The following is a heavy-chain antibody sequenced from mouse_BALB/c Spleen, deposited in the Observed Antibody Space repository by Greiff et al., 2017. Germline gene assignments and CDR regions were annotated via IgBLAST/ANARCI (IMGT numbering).Heavy chain of an antibody. V-gene: IGHV5-4*02. D-gene: IGHD2-1*01. Sequence: DVKLVESGGGLVKPGGSLKLSCAASGFTFSDYYMYWVRQTPEKRLEWVATISDGGSYTYYPDSVKGRFTISRDNAKNNLYLQMSSLKSEDTAMYYCARPSTWVFAYWGQGTLVTVSA. CDR2: ISDGGSYT. CDR3: ARPSTWVFAY. CDR1: GFTFSDYY. J-gene: IGHJ3*01.